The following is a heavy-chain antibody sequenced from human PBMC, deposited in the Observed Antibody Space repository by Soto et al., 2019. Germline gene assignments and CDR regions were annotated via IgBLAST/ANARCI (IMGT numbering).Heavy chain of an antibody. V-gene: IGHV3-23*01. Sequence: VGSLRLSCAASSFTFNNYAMSWVRQAPGKGLEWVSGIGGSGRTTYYADSVKGRFTISRDNSNNTLFLQMNSLRAEDTAVYYCAKSRYSDSSGDFYDYWGQGTLVTVSS. CDR3: AKSRYSDSSGDFYDY. D-gene: IGHD3-22*01. CDR2: IGGSGRTT. CDR1: SFTFNNYA. J-gene: IGHJ4*02.